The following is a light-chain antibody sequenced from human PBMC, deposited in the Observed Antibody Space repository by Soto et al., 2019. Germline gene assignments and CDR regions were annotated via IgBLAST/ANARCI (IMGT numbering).Light chain of an antibody. Sequence: EIVLTQSPATLSLSPGERATLSCRASRSVSSYLAWYQQKPGQAPRLLIYDASKRATGIPARFSGSGSGTDFTLTISSLEPEDFAVYHCQQYGSSPTFGQGTRLEIK. CDR3: QQYGSSPT. CDR1: RSVSSY. CDR2: DAS. J-gene: IGKJ5*01. V-gene: IGKV3-11*01.